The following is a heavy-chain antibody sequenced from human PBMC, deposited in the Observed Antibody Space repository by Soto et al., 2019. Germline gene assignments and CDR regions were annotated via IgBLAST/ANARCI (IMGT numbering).Heavy chain of an antibody. CDR2: FIPMIGTA. Sequence: QVQLVQSASEVKKPGSSAKVSCKASGGTFSNYAFSWVRQAPGQGLEWMGGFIPMIGTANYAEKFQGRVTITADESTSTVYMELSSLRSEDTALYYCARVRSGTYFGVYYNGMDVWGQGTAVTVSS. CDR1: GGTFSNYA. D-gene: IGHD1-26*01. CDR3: ARVRSGTYFGVYYNGMDV. J-gene: IGHJ6*02. V-gene: IGHV1-69*01.